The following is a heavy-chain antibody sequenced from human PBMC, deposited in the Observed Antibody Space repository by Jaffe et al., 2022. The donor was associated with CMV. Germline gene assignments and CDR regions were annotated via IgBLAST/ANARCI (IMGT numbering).Heavy chain of an antibody. CDR2: IYGGGTT. CDR3: ARDPRDYYYLDV. CDR1: GLSVSRNY. V-gene: IGHV3-53*02. J-gene: IGHJ6*03. Sequence: EVELLETGGGLIQPGGSLRLSCSASGLSVSRNYMTWVRQAPGKGLEWVSLIYGGGTTHYAESVKGRFTISRDETKNTLYLQMNSLRVDDTAIYYCARDPRDYYYLDVWGTGTTVTVSS.